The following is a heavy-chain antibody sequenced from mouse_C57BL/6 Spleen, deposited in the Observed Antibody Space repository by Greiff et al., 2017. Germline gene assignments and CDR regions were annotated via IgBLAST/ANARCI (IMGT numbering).Heavy chain of an antibody. V-gene: IGHV5-17*01. CDR2: ISSGSSTI. Sequence: DVMLVESGGGLVKPGGPLKLSCAASGFTFSDYGMHWVRQAPEKGLEWVAYISSGSSTIYYADTVKGRFTISRDNAKNTLFLQMTSLRSEDTAMYYCTRLGYSNYEFDYWGQGTTLTVSS. D-gene: IGHD2-5*01. J-gene: IGHJ2*01. CDR1: GFTFSDYG. CDR3: TRLGYSNYEFDY.